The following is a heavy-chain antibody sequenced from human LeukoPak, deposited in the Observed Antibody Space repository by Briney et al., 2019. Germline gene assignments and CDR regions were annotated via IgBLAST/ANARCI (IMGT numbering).Heavy chain of an antibody. CDR3: ARDSYCSSTSCYAFDY. D-gene: IGHD2-2*01. V-gene: IGHV1-58*01. CDR1: GFTFTSSA. CDR2: IVVGSGNT. J-gene: IGHJ4*02. Sequence: SVKVSCKASGFTFTSSAVQWVRQARGQRLEWIGWIVVGSGNTNYAQKFQGRVTITADESTSTAYMELSSLRSEDTAVYYCARDSYCSSTSCYAFDYWGQGTLVTVSS.